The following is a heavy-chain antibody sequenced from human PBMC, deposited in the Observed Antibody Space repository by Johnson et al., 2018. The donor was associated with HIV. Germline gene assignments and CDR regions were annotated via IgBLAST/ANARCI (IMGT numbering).Heavy chain of an antibody. CDR1: GFTFSSYG. CDR2: IWYDGYNK. Sequence: QVQLVESGGGVVQPGRSLRLSCAASGFTFSSYGMHWVRQAPGKGMEWVAVIWYDGYNKYYEDSVKGRFTISRDNAKNSLYLQMNSLRAEDTALYYCARCGYSSYWDAFDIWGQGTMVTVSS. CDR3: ARCGYSSYWDAFDI. J-gene: IGHJ3*02. D-gene: IGHD5-12*01. V-gene: IGHV3-33*01.